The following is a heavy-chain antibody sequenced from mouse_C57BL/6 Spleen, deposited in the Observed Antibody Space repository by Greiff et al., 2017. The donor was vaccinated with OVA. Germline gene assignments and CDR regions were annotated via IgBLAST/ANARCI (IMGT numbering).Heavy chain of an antibody. CDR1: GYSITSGYY. Sequence: EVKLQESGPGLVKPSQSLSLTCSVTGYSITSGYYWNWIRQFPGNKLEWMGYISYDGSNNYNPSLKNRISITRDTSKNQFFLKLNSVTTEDTATYYCARRVYNYYAMDYWGQGTSVTVSS. CDR2: ISYDGSN. CDR3: ARRVYNYYAMDY. J-gene: IGHJ4*01. V-gene: IGHV3-6*01.